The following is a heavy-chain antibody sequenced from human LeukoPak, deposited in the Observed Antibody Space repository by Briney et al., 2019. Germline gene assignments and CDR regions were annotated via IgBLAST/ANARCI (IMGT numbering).Heavy chain of an antibody. J-gene: IGHJ4*02. CDR2: IKQDSSAK. CDR1: GFTFSRHY. Sequence: KPGGSLRLSCVASGFTFSRHYMSWVRQAPGKGLEWVANIKQDSSAKAYVDSVKGRFTVSRDNAKNSMSLQMNSLRAEDTAIYYCVRWSYDNSAYYCDHWGQGTLVTVSS. V-gene: IGHV3-7*03. CDR3: VRWSYDNSAYYCDH. D-gene: IGHD3-22*01.